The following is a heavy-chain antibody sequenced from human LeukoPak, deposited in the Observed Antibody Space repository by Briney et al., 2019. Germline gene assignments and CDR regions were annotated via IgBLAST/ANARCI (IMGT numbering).Heavy chain of an antibody. CDR2: IHSSGNS. J-gene: IGHJ5*02. CDR1: GGSISGTDLY. D-gene: IGHD1-1*01. CDR3: VRHLGANTWMGNWFDP. Sequence: PSETLSLTCTVSGGSISGTDLYWGWIRQLPGKGLEWIGNIHSSGNSFCNPSLKSRVTISVDTSKNQFSLKLSSVTAADTAIYYCVRHLGANTWMGNWFDPWGQGTLVTVSS. V-gene: IGHV4-39*01.